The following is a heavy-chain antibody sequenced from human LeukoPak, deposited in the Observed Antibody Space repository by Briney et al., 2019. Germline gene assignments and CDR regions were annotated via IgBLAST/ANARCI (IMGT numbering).Heavy chain of an antibody. D-gene: IGHD3-3*01. Sequence: SETLSLTCGVSGGSVTSTNWWTWLRQPPGKGLEWIGEVHLDGRTNYNPSLKSRLTMSVDLSENHISLKLTSVTAADTAVYYCAREGGFYRPLDYSGQGTLVTVSS. J-gene: IGHJ4*02. CDR3: AREGGFYRPLDY. CDR1: GGSVTSTNW. V-gene: IGHV4-4*02. CDR2: VHLDGRT.